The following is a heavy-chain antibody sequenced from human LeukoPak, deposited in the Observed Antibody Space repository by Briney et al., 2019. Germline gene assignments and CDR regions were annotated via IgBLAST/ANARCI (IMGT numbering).Heavy chain of an antibody. J-gene: IGHJ4*02. CDR3: AKLTVVVPAASLDY. CDR2: ISGSGGST. D-gene: IGHD2-2*01. V-gene: IGHV3-23*01. Sequence: GGSLRLSCAASGFTFSSFSMNWVRQAPGKGLEWVSAISGSGGSTYYADSVKGRFTISRDNSKNTLYLQMNSLRAEDTAVYYCAKLTVVVPAASLDYWGQGTLVTVSS. CDR1: GFTFSSFS.